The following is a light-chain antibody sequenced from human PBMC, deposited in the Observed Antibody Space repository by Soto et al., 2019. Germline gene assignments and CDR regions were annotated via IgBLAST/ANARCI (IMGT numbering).Light chain of an antibody. V-gene: IGKV1-5*01. CDR1: QSISKW. J-gene: IGKJ1*01. Sequence: DIQMTHSPSTLSASVGDRVTITCRASQSISKWLAWHQQKPGKAPKLLIYDASSLEGGVPSRFSGSGSGTEFTLTISSLQPDDFATYYCQQYNNYSPWTFGQGTKVDIK. CDR3: QQYNNYSPWT. CDR2: DAS.